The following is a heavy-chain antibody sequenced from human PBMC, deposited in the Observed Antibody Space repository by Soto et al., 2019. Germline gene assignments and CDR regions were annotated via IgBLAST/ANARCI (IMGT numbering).Heavy chain of an antibody. J-gene: IGHJ4*01. CDR2: MDYSGRT. CDR3: AERQWLRIFDC. Sequence: QVLLQESGPGLVKPSETLSLTCTVSGGSISASSYYWGWIRQPPGNGLEWIGSMDYSGRTYYNPSLKCRVTICVDTSQNQCSRNHTSLTAADTAVDYCAERQWLRIFDCWGHGTLVTVSS. CDR1: GGSISASSYY. V-gene: IGHV4-39*01. D-gene: IGHD5-12*01.